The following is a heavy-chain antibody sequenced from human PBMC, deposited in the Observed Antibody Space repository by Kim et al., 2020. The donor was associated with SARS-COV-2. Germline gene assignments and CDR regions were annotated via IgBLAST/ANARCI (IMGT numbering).Heavy chain of an antibody. J-gene: IGHJ3*02. CDR1: GFTFSSYS. V-gene: IGHV3-48*02. CDR2: ISSYSSTI. Sequence: GGSLRLSCAASGFTFSSYSMNWVRQAPGKGLEGVSYISSYSSTIYYADSVKGRFTISRYNAKNSLYLQMNSLRDEDTAVYYCARDTYYDFWSAYSGAFDIWGQGTMVTVSS. D-gene: IGHD3-3*01. CDR3: ARDTYYDFWSAYSGAFDI.